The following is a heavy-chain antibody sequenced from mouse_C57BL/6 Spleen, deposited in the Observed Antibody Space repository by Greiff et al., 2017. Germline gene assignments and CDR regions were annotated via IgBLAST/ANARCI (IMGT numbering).Heavy chain of an antibody. Sequence: QVQLKQSGAELARPGASVKLSCKASGYTFTSYGISWVKQRTGQGLEWIGEIYPRSGNTYYNEKFKGKATLTADKSSSTAYMELRSLTSEDSAVYFCARYYYGSSYNFDGWGQGTTLTVAT. CDR1: GYTFTSYG. V-gene: IGHV1-81*01. J-gene: IGHJ2*01. D-gene: IGHD1-1*01. CDR3: ARYYYGSSYNFDG. CDR2: IYPRSGNT.